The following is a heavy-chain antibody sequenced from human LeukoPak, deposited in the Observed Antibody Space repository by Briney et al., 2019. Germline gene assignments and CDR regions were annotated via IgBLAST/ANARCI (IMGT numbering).Heavy chain of an antibody. Sequence: QPGGSLRLSCAASRFTFSSYEMNWVRQAPGKGLEWISYISSSGSTIYYADSVKGRFTISRDNAKNSLYLQMNSLRAEDTALYYCAREAVAVAGTQGRRHYYYYYMDVWGKGTTVTVSS. V-gene: IGHV3-48*03. CDR2: ISSSGSTI. D-gene: IGHD6-19*01. J-gene: IGHJ6*03. CDR1: RFTFSSYE. CDR3: AREAVAVAGTQGRRHYYYYYMDV.